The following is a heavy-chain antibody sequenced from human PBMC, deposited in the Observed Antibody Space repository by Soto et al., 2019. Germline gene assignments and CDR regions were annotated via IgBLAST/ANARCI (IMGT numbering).Heavy chain of an antibody. CDR1: GFSLSTSGVS. Sequence: QITLKASGPTLVKPTQTLTLTCTFSGFSLSTSGVSVGWIRQPPGKALEWLALIYWDDDKRYSPSLKTRPTVSKDTSKNQVVLTMTNMDPVDAAKYYGEHSPYNTSWTAFDYWGQGTLVTVSS. CDR2: IYWDDDK. D-gene: IGHD6-13*01. J-gene: IGHJ4*02. V-gene: IGHV2-5*02. CDR3: EHSPYNTSWTAFDY.